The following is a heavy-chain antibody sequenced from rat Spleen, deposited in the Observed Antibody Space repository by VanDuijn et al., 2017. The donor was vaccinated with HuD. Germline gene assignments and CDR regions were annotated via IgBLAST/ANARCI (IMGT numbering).Heavy chain of an antibody. CDR3: TRDRYTTDYSGVMDA. Sequence: EVQLVESGGGLVQPGRSLKLSCVASGFTFNNYWMTWIRQAPRKGQEWVASITNTGGSTYYPDSVKGRFPISRDNAKSTLYQQMNSLRSEDTATYYCTRDRYTTDYSGVMDAWGQGASVTVSS. D-gene: IGHD1-6*01. V-gene: IGHV5-31*01. CDR2: ITNTGGST. J-gene: IGHJ4*01. CDR1: GFTFNNYW.